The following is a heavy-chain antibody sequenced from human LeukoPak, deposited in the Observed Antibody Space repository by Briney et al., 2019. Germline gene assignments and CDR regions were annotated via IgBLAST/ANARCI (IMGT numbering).Heavy chain of an antibody. D-gene: IGHD5-18*01. J-gene: IGHJ4*02. CDR2: IIPIFGTA. CDR3: ARGDTAMVTPPVY. V-gene: IGHV1-69*13. CDR1: GGTFSSYA. Sequence: SVKVSCKASGGTFSSYAISWVRQAPGQGLEWMGGIIPIFGTANYAQKFQGRVTITADESTSTAYMELSSLRSEDTAVYYCARGDTAMVTPPVYWGQGTLVTVSS.